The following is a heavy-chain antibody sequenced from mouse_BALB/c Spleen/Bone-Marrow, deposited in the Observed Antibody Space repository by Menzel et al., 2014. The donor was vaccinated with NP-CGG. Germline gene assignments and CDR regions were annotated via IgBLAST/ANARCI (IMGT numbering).Heavy chain of an antibody. J-gene: IGHJ3*01. CDR3: ARVLEGFAY. CDR1: GFSLTSYG. Sequence: VKVVESGPGLVAPSQSLSITCTVSGFSLTSYGVHWVRQPPGKGLEWQGVIWAGGSTNYNSALMSRPSISKDNSKSQVFLKMNSLQTDDTAMYYCARVLEGFAYWGQGTLVTVSA. V-gene: IGHV2-9*02. CDR2: IWAGGST.